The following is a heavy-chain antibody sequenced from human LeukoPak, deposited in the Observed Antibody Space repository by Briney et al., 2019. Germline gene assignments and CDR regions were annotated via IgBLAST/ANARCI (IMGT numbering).Heavy chain of an antibody. V-gene: IGHV1-8*01. CDR2: MNPNSGNT. CDR1: GHTFTSYD. CDR3: ARAINEQWLVYYYYYMDV. J-gene: IGHJ6*03. Sequence: ASVKVSCKASGHTFTSYDINWVRQATGQGLEWMGWMNPNSGNTGYAQKFQGRVTMTRNTSISTAYMELSSLRSEDTAVYYCARAINEQWLVYYYYYMDVWGKGTTVTVSS. D-gene: IGHD6-19*01.